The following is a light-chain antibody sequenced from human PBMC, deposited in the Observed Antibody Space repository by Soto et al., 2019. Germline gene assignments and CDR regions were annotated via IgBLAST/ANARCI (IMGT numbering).Light chain of an antibody. CDR1: SSNIASNY. Sequence: QSVLTQPPSVSVAPGQRVTISCSGTSSNIASNYVSWYQQFPGTAPRLLIYDDNKRPSGIPDRFSASKSGTSATLGITGLQSGDEADYYCGTWDSSLSGGVFGTGTKLTV. CDR2: DDN. V-gene: IGLV1-51*01. J-gene: IGLJ1*01. CDR3: GTWDSSLSGGV.